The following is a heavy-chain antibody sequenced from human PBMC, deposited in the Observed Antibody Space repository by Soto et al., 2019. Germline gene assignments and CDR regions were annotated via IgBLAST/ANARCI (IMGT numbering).Heavy chain of an antibody. D-gene: IGHD6-19*01. J-gene: IGHJ3*02. CDR2: INSDGGST. V-gene: IGHV3-74*01. CDR1: RFTFSTYW. Sequence: PGGSLRLSCTASRFTFSTYWMHWVRQDPGKGLLWVSRINSDGGSTNYADSVKGRFTISRDNAKSTLWLQMNSLRAEDTAVYYCASAMGGTRNALNIWAQGTMVTVSS. CDR3: ASAMGGTRNALNI.